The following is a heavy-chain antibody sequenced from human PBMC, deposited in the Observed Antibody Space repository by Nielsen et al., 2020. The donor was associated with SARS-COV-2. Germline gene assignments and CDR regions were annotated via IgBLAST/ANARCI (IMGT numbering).Heavy chain of an antibody. Sequence: ASVKVSCKASGYTFTSYGISWVRQAPGQGLEWMGWISAYNGNTNYAQKLQGRVTMTTDTSTSTAYMELRSLRSDDTAVYYCARVHIRFGSLNWFDPWGQGTLVTVSS. CDR1: GYTFTSYG. CDR3: ARVHIRFGSLNWFDP. D-gene: IGHD3-10*01. CDR2: ISAYNGNT. J-gene: IGHJ5*02. V-gene: IGHV1-18*01.